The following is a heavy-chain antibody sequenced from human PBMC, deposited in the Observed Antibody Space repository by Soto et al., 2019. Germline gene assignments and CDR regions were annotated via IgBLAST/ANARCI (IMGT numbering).Heavy chain of an antibody. CDR2: IIPILATP. CDR3: ARNIDTGMPIFDL. V-gene: IGHV1-69*13. CDR1: GAAFSSFP. D-gene: IGHD2-2*01. J-gene: IGHJ4*02. Sequence: ASVKVSCKAFGAAFSSFPFSWVRQAPGQGPEWMGGIIPILATPTYAQKFQGRVTITADEATSTAYMELGRLESDDTAVYYCARNIDTGMPIFDLWGQGTLVT.